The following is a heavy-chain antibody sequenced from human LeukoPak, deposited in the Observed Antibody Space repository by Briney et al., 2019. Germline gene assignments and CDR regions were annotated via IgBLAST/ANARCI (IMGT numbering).Heavy chain of an antibody. V-gene: IGHV4-61*02. CDR1: GGSISSGGYS. CDR2: IYTSGST. Sequence: PSQTLSLTCAVSGGSISSGGYSWSWIRQPAGKGLEWIGRIYTSGSTNYNPSLKSRVTMSVDTSKNQFSLKLSSVTAADTAVYYCARVRRQWLVRGAFDIWGQGTMVTVSS. D-gene: IGHD6-19*01. CDR3: ARVRRQWLVRGAFDI. J-gene: IGHJ3*02.